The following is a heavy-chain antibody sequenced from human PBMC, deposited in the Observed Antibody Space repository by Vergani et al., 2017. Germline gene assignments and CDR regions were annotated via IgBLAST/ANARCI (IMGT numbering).Heavy chain of an antibody. V-gene: IGHV1-69*18. Sequence: QVQLVQSGAEVKKPGSSVKVSCKASGGTFSSYAISWVRQAPGPGLEWMGRIIPIFGTANYAQKFQGRVTITADESTSTAYMELSSLRSEDTAVYYCARAASNFGVVIRSQTYYYGMDVWGQGTTVTVSS. CDR3: ARAASNFGVVIRSQTYYYGMDV. J-gene: IGHJ6*02. D-gene: IGHD3-3*01. CDR1: GGTFSSYA. CDR2: IIPIFGTA.